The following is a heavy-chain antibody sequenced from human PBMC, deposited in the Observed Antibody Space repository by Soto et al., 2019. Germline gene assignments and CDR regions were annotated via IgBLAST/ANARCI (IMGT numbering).Heavy chain of an antibody. CDR1: EVNFSDHG. J-gene: IGHJ3*02. Sequence: GGLLRHSYCASEVNFSDHGMHWVRKAPGKGLDYVSAISSNGGSTYYADSVKGRFTISRDNSKNTLYLQMSSLRAEDTAVYYCVKGIVVVPAAILGGGAFDIWGQGTMVTV. CDR2: ISSNGGST. CDR3: VKGIVVVPAAILGGGAFDI. D-gene: IGHD2-2*02. V-gene: IGHV3-64D*06.